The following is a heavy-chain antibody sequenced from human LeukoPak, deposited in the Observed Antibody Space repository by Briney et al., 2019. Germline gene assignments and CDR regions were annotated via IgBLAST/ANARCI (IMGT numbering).Heavy chain of an antibody. J-gene: IGHJ5*02. Sequence: PSETLSLTCTVSGGSIGSGGYYWSWIRQHPGKGLEWIGYIYYSGSTYYNPSLKSRVTISVDTSKNQFSLKLSSVTAADTAVYYCARAAPEWSLLKFSVGFDTWGQGTLVTVSS. V-gene: IGHV4-31*03. CDR2: IYYSGST. CDR3: ARAAPEWSLLKFSVGFDT. D-gene: IGHD3-22*01. CDR1: GGSIGSGGYY.